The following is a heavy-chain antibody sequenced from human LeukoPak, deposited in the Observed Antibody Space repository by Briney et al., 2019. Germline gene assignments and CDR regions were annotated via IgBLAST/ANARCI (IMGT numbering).Heavy chain of an antibody. V-gene: IGHV4-39*01. D-gene: IGHD3-3*01. J-gene: IGHJ4*02. CDR3: ARRKSDYDFWSGYRSYYFDY. Sequence: PSETLSLTCTVSGGSISSSSYYWGWIRQPPGKGLEWIGSIYYSGSTYYNPSLKSRVTISVDTSKNQFSLKLSSVTAADTAVYYCARRKSDYDFWSGYRSYYFDYWGQGTLVTVSS. CDR2: IYYSGST. CDR1: GGSISSSSYY.